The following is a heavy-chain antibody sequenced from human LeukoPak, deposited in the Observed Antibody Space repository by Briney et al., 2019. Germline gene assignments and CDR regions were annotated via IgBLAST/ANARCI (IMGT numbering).Heavy chain of an antibody. CDR1: GFTFSSYV. Sequence: GGSLRLSCAASGFTFSSYVMSWVRQAPGKGPEWVSTISSGGGSTYYADSVKGRFTISRDNSKNTLFLQMNSLRAEDTAVYYCARRYSSSFDYWGQGTLVTVSS. V-gene: IGHV3-23*01. CDR3: ARRYSSSFDY. D-gene: IGHD6-6*01. CDR2: ISSGGGST. J-gene: IGHJ4*02.